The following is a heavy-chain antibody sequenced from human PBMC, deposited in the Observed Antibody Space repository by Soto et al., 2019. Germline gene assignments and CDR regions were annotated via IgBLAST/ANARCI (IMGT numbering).Heavy chain of an antibody. V-gene: IGHV4-4*02. CDR1: GGTVASSHW. J-gene: IGHJ5*02. CDR3: AREIVTAGGNNYFDP. Sequence: QVQLQESGPRLVKPSGSLSLTCGVSGGTVASSHWWSWVRQPPGGGLEWIGNVYHTGDTNFNPSLQSRVTISVDKSNNQFSLRLNSLTAADTAVYFCAREIVTAGGNNYFDPWGPGTLVTVSS. CDR2: VYHTGDT. D-gene: IGHD2-21*02.